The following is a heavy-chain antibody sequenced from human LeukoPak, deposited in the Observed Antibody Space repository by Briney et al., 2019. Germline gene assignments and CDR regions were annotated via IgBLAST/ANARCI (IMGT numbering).Heavy chain of an antibody. CDR2: IYYSGST. J-gene: IGHJ6*02. CDR1: GGSNSSYY. CDR3: AGAPVYDFWSGYSGHYGMDV. D-gene: IGHD3-3*01. Sequence: PSETLSLTCTVSGGSNSSYYWSWIRQPPGKGLEWIGYIYYSGSTNYNPSLKSRVTISVDTSKNQFSLKLSSVTAADTAVYYCAGAPVYDFWSGYSGHYGMDVWGQGTTVTVSS. V-gene: IGHV4-59*01.